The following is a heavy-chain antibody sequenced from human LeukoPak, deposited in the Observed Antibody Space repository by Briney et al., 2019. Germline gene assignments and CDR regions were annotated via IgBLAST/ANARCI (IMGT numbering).Heavy chain of an antibody. V-gene: IGHV4-34*01. CDR3: ARALNRGYSYGSLVS. CDR1: GGFFSGYY. J-gene: IGHJ4*02. Sequence: PSETLSLTCAVYGGFFSGYYWSWIRQPPGKGLEGVAEINHSGSTNYNPSLKSRVTISVDTSKNHFSPKLSSVTAADKAVYYCARALNRGYSYGSLVSWGQGTLVTVSS. D-gene: IGHD5-18*01. CDR2: INHSGST.